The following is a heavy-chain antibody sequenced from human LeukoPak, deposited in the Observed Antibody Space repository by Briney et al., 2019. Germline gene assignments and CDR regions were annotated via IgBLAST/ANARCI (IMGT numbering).Heavy chain of an antibody. Sequence: PSETLSLTCTVSGGSISSYYWSWIRRPPGKGLEWIGYIYYSGSTNYNPSLKSRVTISVDTSKNQFSLKLSSVTAADTAVYYCARDLYSSGWYFAFDIWGKGTMFTVSS. J-gene: IGHJ3*02. CDR2: IYYSGST. CDR1: GGSISSYY. V-gene: IGHV4-59*01. CDR3: ARDLYSSGWYFAFDI. D-gene: IGHD6-19*01.